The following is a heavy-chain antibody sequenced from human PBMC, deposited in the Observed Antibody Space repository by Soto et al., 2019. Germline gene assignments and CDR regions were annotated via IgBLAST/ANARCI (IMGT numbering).Heavy chain of an antibody. CDR1: GGSVSSGSYY. CDR3: ARARAVWFGELLYYYGMDV. V-gene: IGHV4-61*01. J-gene: IGHJ6*02. CDR2: IYYSGST. D-gene: IGHD3-10*01. Sequence: PSETLSLTCTVSGGSVSSGSYYWSWIRQPPGKGLEWIGYIYYSGSTNYNPSLKSRVTISVDTSKNQFPLKLSSVTAADTAVYYCARARAVWFGELLYYYGMDVWGQGTTVTVSS.